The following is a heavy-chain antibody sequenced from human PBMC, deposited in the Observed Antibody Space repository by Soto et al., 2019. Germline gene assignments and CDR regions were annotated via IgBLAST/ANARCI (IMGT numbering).Heavy chain of an antibody. D-gene: IGHD4-17*01. CDR3: ARTTQGHTYYYYYMDV. V-gene: IGHV4-59*08. CDR2: IYYSGST. Sequence: SETLSLTCTVSGGSISSYYWSWIRQPPGRGLEWIGYIYYSGSTNYNPSLKSRVTISVDTSKNQFSLKLSSVTAADTAVYYCARTTQGHTYYYYYMDVCGKGTTVTVSS. J-gene: IGHJ6*03. CDR1: GGSISSYY.